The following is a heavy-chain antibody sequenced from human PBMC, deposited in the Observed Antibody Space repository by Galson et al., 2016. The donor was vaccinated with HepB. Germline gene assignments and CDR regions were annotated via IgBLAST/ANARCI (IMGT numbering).Heavy chain of an antibody. CDR2: IIPIFGTT. CDR1: GGTSGSYA. Sequence: SVKVSCKGFGGTSGSYAITWVRQAPGQGLEWMGLIIPIFGTTNYAQTFQGRVSITVDESSNTAYLELSGLKSDDTAVYYCARGFRYAGSYYLNAWGQGTLVTVSS. V-gene: IGHV1-69*13. CDR3: ARGFRYAGSYYLNA. D-gene: IGHD3-10*01. J-gene: IGHJ5*02.